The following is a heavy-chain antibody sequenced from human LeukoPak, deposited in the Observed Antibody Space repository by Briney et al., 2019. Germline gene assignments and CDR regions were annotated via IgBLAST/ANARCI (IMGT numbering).Heavy chain of an antibody. Sequence: GASVKVSCKTSGYTFTGYYMHWVRQAPGQGLEWMGWINPNSGGTSYAQRFQGRVTMTRDTSISTAYMELSRLRSDDTAMYYCARPRDSSGWYHPLDYWGQGTLVTVSS. V-gene: IGHV1-2*02. CDR2: INPNSGGT. CDR1: GYTFTGYY. D-gene: IGHD6-19*01. CDR3: ARPRDSSGWYHPLDY. J-gene: IGHJ4*02.